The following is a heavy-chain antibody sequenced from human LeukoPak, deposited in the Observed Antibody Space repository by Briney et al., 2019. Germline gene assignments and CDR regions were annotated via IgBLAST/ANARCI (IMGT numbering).Heavy chain of an antibody. Sequence: GPVQVSCHASGYTFTSYGISWVRQAPGQGREWMGWLSAYNGNTNYAQKLQGRVTMTTDTSTSTAYMELRSLRSDDTAVYYCARDRQLKIESGSFTPLGYWGQGTLVTVSS. J-gene: IGHJ4*02. V-gene: IGHV1-18*01. D-gene: IGHD1-26*01. CDR2: LSAYNGNT. CDR3: ARDRQLKIESGSFTPLGY. CDR1: GYTFTSYG.